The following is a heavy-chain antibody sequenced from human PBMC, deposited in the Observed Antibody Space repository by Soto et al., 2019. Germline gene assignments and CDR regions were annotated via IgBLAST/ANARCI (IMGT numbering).Heavy chain of an antibody. V-gene: IGHV1-18*01. Sequence: QVALVQSGPAVKKPGASVKVSCKASGYSFSNSGFSWMRQAPGQGLEWMGWISTYNGNTNYAQKFQGRLSMTRDTSTTTAFMELTTLRSDDTAVYFCARVTPSGDMDHWGQGTLVAVSS. D-gene: IGHD6-19*01. CDR2: ISTYNGNT. CDR1: GYSFSNSG. J-gene: IGHJ4*02. CDR3: ARVTPSGDMDH.